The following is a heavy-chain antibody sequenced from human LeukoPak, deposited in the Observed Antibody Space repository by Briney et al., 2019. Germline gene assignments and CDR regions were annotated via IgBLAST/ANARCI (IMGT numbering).Heavy chain of an antibody. V-gene: IGHV3-7*05. CDR2: IKKDGREI. J-gene: IGHJ4*02. Sequence: PGGSLRLSCAVSGFTFSSNWMSWVRQAQGKGLEWVANIKKDGREIYSVDSVKGRFTISRDNAKNSLYLQMNSLRAEDTAMYYCARSNGWLTDYWGQGTLVSVSS. D-gene: IGHD6-19*01. CDR1: GFTFSSNW. CDR3: ARSNGWLTDY.